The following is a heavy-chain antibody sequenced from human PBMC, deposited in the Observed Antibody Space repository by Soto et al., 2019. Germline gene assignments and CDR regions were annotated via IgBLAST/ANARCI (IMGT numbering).Heavy chain of an antibody. Sequence: ASVKVSCKASGYTFTSYGISWVRQAPGQGLEWMGWISAYNGNTNYAQKLQGRVTVTTDTSTGTAYMELRSLRSDVTAVYYCARVRAAAAPGEYWGEGTLVTVSS. CDR2: ISAYNGNT. CDR1: GYTFTSYG. V-gene: IGHV1-18*01. D-gene: IGHD6-13*01. J-gene: IGHJ4*02. CDR3: ARVRAAAAPGEY.